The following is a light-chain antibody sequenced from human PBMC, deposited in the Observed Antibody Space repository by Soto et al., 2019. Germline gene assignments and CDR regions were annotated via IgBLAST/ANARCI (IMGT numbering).Light chain of an antibody. Sequence: EIVLTQSPGTLSLSPGARATLSCRASQSVRNNYLAWYQQKPGQAPRLLISDASSRATGIPDRFSGSGSGTDFTLAISRLEPEDFALYYCHQYASSNHSFGQGTKLEIK. CDR2: DAS. CDR3: HQYASSNHS. CDR1: QSVRNNY. J-gene: IGKJ2*01. V-gene: IGKV3-20*01.